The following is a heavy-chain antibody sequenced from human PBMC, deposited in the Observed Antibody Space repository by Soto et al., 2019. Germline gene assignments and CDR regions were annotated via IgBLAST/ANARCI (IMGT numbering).Heavy chain of an antibody. CDR2: SYYRGNT. V-gene: IGHV4-31*03. D-gene: IGHD3-22*01. J-gene: IGHJ5*01. CDR1: SGPFSHGPYY. CDR3: ARSAKYYYDISVYYLTHPFDS. Sequence: TLSLTCTVYSGPFSHGPYYWRWPRQLPGKGLVWIGYSYYRGNTEYNPSLRSRAINSIDTSKNQFSMRLNSVTGADTALYYCARSAKYYYDISVYYLTHPFDSWGQGTLVTVSS.